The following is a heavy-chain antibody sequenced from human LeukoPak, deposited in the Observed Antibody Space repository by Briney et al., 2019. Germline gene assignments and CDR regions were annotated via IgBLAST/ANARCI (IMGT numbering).Heavy chain of an antibody. V-gene: IGHV4-39*01. CDR3: ARRLYYYDSSGYYLPEYYFDY. Sequence: SETLSLTCTVSGGSISSSSYYWGWIRQPPGKGLEWIGSIYYSGSTYYNPSLKSRVTISVDTSKNQFSLKLSSVAAADTAVYYCARRLYYYDSSGYYLPEYYFDYWGQGTLVTVSS. D-gene: IGHD3-22*01. J-gene: IGHJ4*02. CDR1: GGSISSSSYY. CDR2: IYYSGST.